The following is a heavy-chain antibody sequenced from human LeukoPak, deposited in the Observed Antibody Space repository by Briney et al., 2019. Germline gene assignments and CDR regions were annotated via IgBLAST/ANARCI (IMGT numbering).Heavy chain of an antibody. D-gene: IGHD4-17*01. J-gene: IGHJ5*02. Sequence: SETLSLTCTVSGGSISSSSYYWGWIRQPPGKGLEWIGSIYYSGSTYNNPSLKSRVTISVDTSKNQFSLKLSSVTAADTAVYYCARHSDDYGDYWFDPWGQGTLVTVSS. CDR3: ARHSDDYGDYWFDP. V-gene: IGHV4-39*01. CDR2: IYYSGST. CDR1: GGSISSSSYY.